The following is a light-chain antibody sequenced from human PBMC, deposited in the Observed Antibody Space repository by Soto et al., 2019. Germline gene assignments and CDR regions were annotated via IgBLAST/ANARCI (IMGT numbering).Light chain of an antibody. CDR2: GAS. CDR3: PQYGSSPLT. Sequence: EIVLTQSPGTLSLSPGERATLSCRASQSVRSSNLAWYQQKPGQAPRLLIHGASSRATGIPDRFNGSGSGTDFTLTISRLESEEFAVYYCPQYGSSPLTFGGGTKVEIK. CDR1: QSVRSSN. J-gene: IGKJ4*01. V-gene: IGKV3-20*01.